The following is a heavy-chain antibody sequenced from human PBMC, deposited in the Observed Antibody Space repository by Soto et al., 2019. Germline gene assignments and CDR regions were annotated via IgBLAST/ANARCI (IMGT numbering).Heavy chain of an antibody. CDR3: VTGQTAATGRFGELEY. CDR1: GGPISTPGYY. Sequence: QVQLQESGPGLVKPSQTLSLSCSVSGGPISTPGYYWSWIRQSPEKGLEWMGYIHHTGSTNHNPSLRGRLSMSVDTSNNQFSLKLISVTAADTAVYFCVTGQTAATGRFGELEYWGQGTQVTVSS. J-gene: IGHJ4*02. CDR2: IHHTGST. D-gene: IGHD3-10*01. V-gene: IGHV4-31*03.